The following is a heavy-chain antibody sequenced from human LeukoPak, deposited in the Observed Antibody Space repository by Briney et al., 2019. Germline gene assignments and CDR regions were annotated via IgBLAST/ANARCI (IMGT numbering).Heavy chain of an antibody. Sequence: GGSLRLSCAASGLTFYDQAMHWVRQGPGTGLEWVALSGNDGSTYYADSVRGRFTISRDSKNSLYLEMDRLRTEDTALYYCASQTKYYSASAGSYWGAFDLWGQGTMVTVFS. CDR1: GLTFYDQA. D-gene: IGHD3-10*01. J-gene: IGHJ3*01. CDR2: SGNDGST. CDR3: ASQTKYYSASAGSYWGAFDL. V-gene: IGHV3-43*02.